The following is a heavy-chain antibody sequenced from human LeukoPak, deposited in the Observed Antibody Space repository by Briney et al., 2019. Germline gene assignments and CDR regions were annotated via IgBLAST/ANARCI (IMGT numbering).Heavy chain of an antibody. CDR3: ARDRDYVWGSYRYTTPQNFDY. Sequence: GGSLRLSCAASGFTFSSYWMHWVRQAPGKGLVWVSRINSDGSSTSYADSVKGRFTISRDNAKNTLYLQMNSLRAEDTAVYYCARDRDYVWGSYRYTTPQNFDYWGQGTLVTVSS. D-gene: IGHD3-16*02. J-gene: IGHJ4*02. CDR1: GFTFSSYW. CDR2: INSDGSST. V-gene: IGHV3-74*01.